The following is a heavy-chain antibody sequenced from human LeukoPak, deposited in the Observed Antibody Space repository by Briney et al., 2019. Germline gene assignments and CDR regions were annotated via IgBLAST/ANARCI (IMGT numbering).Heavy chain of an antibody. V-gene: IGHV1-69*05. J-gene: IGHJ4*02. CDR1: GGTFSSYA. CDR2: IIPIFGTA. CDR3: ARDLALQLPQGY. D-gene: IGHD2-2*01. Sequence: SVKVSCKASGGTFSSYAISWVRQAPGQGLEWMGGIIPIFGTANYAQKFQGRVTITTDESTSTAYMELSSLRSDDTAVYYCARDLALQLPQGYWGQGTLVTVSS.